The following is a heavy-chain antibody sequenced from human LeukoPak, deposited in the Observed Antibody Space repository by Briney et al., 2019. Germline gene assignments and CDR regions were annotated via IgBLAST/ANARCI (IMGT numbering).Heavy chain of an antibody. CDR3: ARVGPLRMIEWELRGTFDI. Sequence: SETLSLTCTVSGYSISSGYYWGWIRQPPGKGLEWIGSIYHSGSTYYNPSLKSRATISVDKSKNQFSLKLSSVTAADTAVYYCARVGPLRMIEWELRGTFDIWGQGTMVTVSP. CDR2: IYHSGST. CDR1: GYSISSGYY. D-gene: IGHD1-26*01. J-gene: IGHJ3*02. V-gene: IGHV4-38-2*02.